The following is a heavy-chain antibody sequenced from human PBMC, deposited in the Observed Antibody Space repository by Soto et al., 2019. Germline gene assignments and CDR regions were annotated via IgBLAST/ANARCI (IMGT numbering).Heavy chain of an antibody. CDR1: GFTFSSYA. CDR2: ISYDGSNK. Sequence: QVQLVESGGGVVQPGRSLRLSCAASGFTFSSYAMHWVRQAPGKGLEWVAVISYDGSNKYYADSVKGRFTISRDNSKNTLYLQMNRLRAEYTAVYYCARDRGYSYGSIFDYWGQGTLVTVSS. CDR3: ARDRGYSYGSIFDY. V-gene: IGHV3-30-3*01. D-gene: IGHD5-18*01. J-gene: IGHJ4*02.